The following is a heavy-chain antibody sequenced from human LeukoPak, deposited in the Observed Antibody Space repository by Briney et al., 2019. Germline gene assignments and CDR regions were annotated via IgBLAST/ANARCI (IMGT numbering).Heavy chain of an antibody. CDR1: RFTFIDNY. V-gene: IGHV3-11*01. CDR3: ARVRGEVDY. D-gene: IGHD3-10*01. CDR2: IISSGRTV. Sequence: GSLRLSRAPSRFTFIDNYMSWIRQAPGKRRWWGSYIISSGRTVYYADSVKGRFTITRDNAKNSLYLQMNSLRAEDTAVYYCARVRGEVDYWGQGAPGTVS. J-gene: IGHJ4*02.